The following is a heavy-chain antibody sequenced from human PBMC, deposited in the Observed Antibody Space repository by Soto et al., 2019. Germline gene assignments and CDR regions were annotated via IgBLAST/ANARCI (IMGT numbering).Heavy chain of an antibody. V-gene: IGHV4-30-2*01. CDR3: ARNQLEGNWFDP. Sequence: SETLSLTCAFSGGSISSGGYSLNWIRQPPGKGLEWIGYIYHSGSTLYNPSLKSRVTISVDKSKNQFSLKLTSVTAADTAVYYCARNQLEGNWFDPWGQGTLVTVSS. CDR2: IYHSGST. CDR1: GGSISSGGYS. D-gene: IGHD1-1*01. J-gene: IGHJ5*02.